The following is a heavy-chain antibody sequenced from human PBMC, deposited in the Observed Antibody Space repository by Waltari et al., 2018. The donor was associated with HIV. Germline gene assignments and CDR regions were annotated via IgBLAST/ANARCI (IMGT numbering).Heavy chain of an antibody. J-gene: IGHJ4*02. Sequence: EVQLLESECGYVQPGRYLSLSCAHSGLTSSRYAKICVLQPPVKGLECVSAISGSGGSTYYADSVKGRFTISRDNSKNTLYLQMNSLRAEDTAVYYCAKDVGDGVVVVTAVDYWGQGTLVTVSS. CDR2: ISGSGGST. D-gene: IGHD2-21*02. CDR1: GLTSSRYA. V-gene: IGHV3-23*01. CDR3: AKDVGDGVVVVTAVDY.